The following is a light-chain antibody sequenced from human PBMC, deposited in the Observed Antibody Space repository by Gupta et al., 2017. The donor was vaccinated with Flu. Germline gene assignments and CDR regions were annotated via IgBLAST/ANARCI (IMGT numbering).Light chain of an antibody. J-gene: IGKJ1*01. Sequence: TLGQPATSSCRSIKSHVYSGRSHIWPWFQQRTGQSPRRQIYQADPRESGDADKFSGSGSGTELTLKLSRVEAEDVGVYFCKQGEHRPWAFGQGTKVETK. V-gene: IGKV2-30*01. CDR1: KSHVYSGRSHI. CDR3: KQGEHRPWA. CDR2: QAD.